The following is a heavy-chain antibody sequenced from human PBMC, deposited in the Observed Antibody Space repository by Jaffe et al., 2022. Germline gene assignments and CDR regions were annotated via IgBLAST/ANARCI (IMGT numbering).Heavy chain of an antibody. CDR2: IYYSGST. V-gene: IGHV4-59*01. D-gene: IGHD3-10*01. CDR1: GGSISSYY. J-gene: IGHJ6*03. Sequence: QVQLQESGPGLVKPSETLSLTCTVSGGSISSYYWSWIRQPPGKGLEWIGYIYYSGSTNYNPSLKSRVTISVDTSKNQFSLKLSSVTAADTAVYYCASGDYGSGSYYLPGNYYYYMDVWGKGTTVTVSS. CDR3: ASGDYGSGSYYLPGNYYYYMDV.